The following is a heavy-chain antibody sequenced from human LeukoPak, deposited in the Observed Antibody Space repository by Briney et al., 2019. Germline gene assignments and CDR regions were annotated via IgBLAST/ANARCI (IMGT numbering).Heavy chain of an antibody. V-gene: IGHV1-69*13. CDR2: IIPIFGTA. CDR3: ARGPSYYYDSSGYYR. CDR1: GGTFSSYA. J-gene: IGHJ5*02. D-gene: IGHD3-22*01. Sequence: ASVKVSCKASGGTFSSYAISWVRQAPGQGLEWMGGIIPIFGTANYAQKFQGRVTITADESTSTAYMELSSLRSEDTAVYYCARGPSYYYDSSGYYRWGQGTLVTVSS.